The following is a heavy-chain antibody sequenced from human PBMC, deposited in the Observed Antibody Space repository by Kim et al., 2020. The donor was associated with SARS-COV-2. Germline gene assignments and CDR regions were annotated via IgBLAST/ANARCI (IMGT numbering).Heavy chain of an antibody. Sequence: ASVKVSCKASGYMFNSFGISWVRQAPGQRLEWMGWIGLRMGDTQYSQNFQNRLTLTTDTTTVTAYMELSNLRSDDTAVYFCAGAGLCRGHVIYDSVDIW. V-gene: IGHV1-18*01. CDR1: GYMFNSFG. D-gene: IGHD3-16*01. J-gene: IGHJ3*02. CDR3: AGAGLCRGHVIYDSVDI. CDR2: IGLRMGDT.